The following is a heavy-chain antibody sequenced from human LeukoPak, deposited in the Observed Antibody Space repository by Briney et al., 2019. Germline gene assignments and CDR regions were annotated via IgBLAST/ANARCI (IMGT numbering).Heavy chain of an antibody. V-gene: IGHV1-18*01. CDR3: ARESPAHGDYVRWFDP. J-gene: IGHJ5*02. D-gene: IGHD4-17*01. CDR1: GYTFTSYG. CDR2: ISAYNGNT. Sequence: ASVKVSCKASGYTFTSYGISWVRQAPGQGLEWMGWISAYNGNTNYAQKLQGRVTMTTDTSTSTAYMELRSLRSDDTAVYYCARESPAHGDYVRWFDPWGQGTLVTVSS.